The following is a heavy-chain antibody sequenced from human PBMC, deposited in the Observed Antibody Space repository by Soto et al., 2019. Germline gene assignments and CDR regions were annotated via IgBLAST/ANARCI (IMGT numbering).Heavy chain of an antibody. V-gene: IGHV3-23*01. CDR2: ISGSGGST. D-gene: IGHD6-13*01. Sequence: GGSLRLSCAASGFTFSSYAMSWVRQAPGKGQEWVSAISGSGGSTYYADSVKVRFTISRDNSKNTLYLQMNSLRAEDMAVYFCSKGRCSWSGEWFDPWGQGTLVTVSS. CDR3: SKGRCSWSGEWFDP. CDR1: GFTFSSYA. J-gene: IGHJ5*02.